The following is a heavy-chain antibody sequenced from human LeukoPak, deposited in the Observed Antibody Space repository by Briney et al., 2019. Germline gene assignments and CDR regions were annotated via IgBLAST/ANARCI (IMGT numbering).Heavy chain of an antibody. CDR3: ARSRFGRRNGMGPGSYFDN. J-gene: IGHJ4*02. V-gene: IGHV5-51*01. D-gene: IGHD3-10*01. CDR1: GYSFTSYW. CDR2: IYPGDSDT. Sequence: GESLKISCKGSGYSFTSYWIGWVRQMPGKGLEWMGIIYPGDSDTRYSPSSQGQVTISADKSISTAYLQWSSLKASDTAMYYCARSRFGRRNGMGPGSYFDNWGKEPLVTVS.